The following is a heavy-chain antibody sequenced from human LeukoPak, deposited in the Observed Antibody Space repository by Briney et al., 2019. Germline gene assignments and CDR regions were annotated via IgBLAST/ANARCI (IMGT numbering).Heavy chain of an antibody. CDR1: GYGFTSYW. D-gene: IGHD3-3*01. CDR3: ARGTPRFLEWLFFDY. Sequence: GESLKISCKGSGYGFTSYWIGWVRQMPGKGLEWMGIIYPGDSDTRYSPSFQGQVTISADKSISTAYLQWSSLKASDTAMYYCARGTPRFLEWLFFDYWGQGTLVTVSS. J-gene: IGHJ4*02. V-gene: IGHV5-51*01. CDR2: IYPGDSDT.